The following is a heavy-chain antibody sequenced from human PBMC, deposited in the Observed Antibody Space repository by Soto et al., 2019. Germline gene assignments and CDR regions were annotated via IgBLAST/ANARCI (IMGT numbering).Heavy chain of an antibody. V-gene: IGHV4-39*01. CDR1: GGSISSSSYY. CDR3: ARQTPAISISDH. CDR2: IYYSGST. D-gene: IGHD3-3*01. J-gene: IGHJ4*02. Sequence: QLQLQESGPGLVKPSETLSLTCTVSGGSISSSSYYWGWIRQPPGKGLEWIGSIYYSGSTYYNPSPKIRVTISADTSKNQFSLKLSSVTAADTAVYYCARQTPAISISDHWGQGTLVTVSS.